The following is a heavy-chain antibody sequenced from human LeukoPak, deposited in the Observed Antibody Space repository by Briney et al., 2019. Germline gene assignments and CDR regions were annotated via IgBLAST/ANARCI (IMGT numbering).Heavy chain of an antibody. Sequence: ASVKVSCKASGYTPTSYDINWVRQATGQGSEWMGWMNPNSGNTGYAQKFQGRVTMTRNTSISTAYMELSSLRSGDTGVYYCARTYCYDSSGYPYGMDVWGQGTTVTVSS. D-gene: IGHD3-22*01. V-gene: IGHV1-8*01. CDR2: MNPNSGNT. J-gene: IGHJ6*02. CDR1: GYTPTSYD. CDR3: ARTYCYDSSGYPYGMDV.